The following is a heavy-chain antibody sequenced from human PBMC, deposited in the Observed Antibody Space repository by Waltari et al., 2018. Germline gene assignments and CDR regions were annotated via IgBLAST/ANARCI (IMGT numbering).Heavy chain of an antibody. J-gene: IGHJ6*02. V-gene: IGHV3-48*03. Sequence: EVQLVESGGGLVQPGGSLSLSCAASGFTFSSYEMNWVRQAPGTGLEWVSYISSSGSTIYYADSVKGRFTISRDNAKNSLYLQMNSLRAEDTAVYYCARDSRAAAGPYYYYYYGMDVWGQGTTVTVSS. D-gene: IGHD6-13*01. CDR3: ARDSRAAAGPYYYYYYGMDV. CDR1: GFTFSSYE. CDR2: ISSSGSTI.